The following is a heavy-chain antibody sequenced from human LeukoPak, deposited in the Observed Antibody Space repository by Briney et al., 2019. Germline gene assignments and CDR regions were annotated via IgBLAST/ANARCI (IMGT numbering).Heavy chain of an antibody. D-gene: IGHD3-9*01. J-gene: IGHJ3*02. CDR3: ARQGYDILTGYIDAFDI. CDR2: ISYSGST. CDR1: GGSISSYY. V-gene: IGHV4-59*08. Sequence: TSETLSLTCTVSGGSISSYYWSWIRQPPGKGLEWIGYISYSGSTNYNPSLKSRVTISMDTSKNQFSLKLRSVTAADTAIYYCARQGYDILTGYIDAFDIWGQGTMVTVSS.